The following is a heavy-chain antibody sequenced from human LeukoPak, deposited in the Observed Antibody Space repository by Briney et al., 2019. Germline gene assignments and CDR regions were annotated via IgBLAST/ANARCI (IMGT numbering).Heavy chain of an antibody. CDR1: GGSISSYY. D-gene: IGHD1-14*01. CDR3: ARDRPPGLTAS. CDR2: INYSGNT. J-gene: IGHJ4*02. V-gene: IGHV4-59*01. Sequence: SETLSLTCTVSGGSISSYYWSWIRQPPGKGLEWIGDINYSGNTKYNPSLRSRVTISVDTSKNQFSLKLNSVTAADTAVYYCARDRPPGLTASWGQGILVTVSS.